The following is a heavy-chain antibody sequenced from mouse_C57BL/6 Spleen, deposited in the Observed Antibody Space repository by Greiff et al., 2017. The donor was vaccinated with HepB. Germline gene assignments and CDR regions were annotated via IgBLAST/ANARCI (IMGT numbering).Heavy chain of an antibody. V-gene: IGHV1-52*01. CDR2: IDPSDSET. J-gene: IGHJ1*03. CDR3: ARMDWYFDV. CDR1: GYTFTSYW. Sequence: QVQLQQPGAELVRPGSSVKLSCKASGYTFTSYWMHWVKQRPIQGLEWIGNIDPSDSETHYNQTFKDKATLTVDKSSSTAYMPLSSLTSEDSAVYYCARMDWYFDVWGTGTTVTVSS.